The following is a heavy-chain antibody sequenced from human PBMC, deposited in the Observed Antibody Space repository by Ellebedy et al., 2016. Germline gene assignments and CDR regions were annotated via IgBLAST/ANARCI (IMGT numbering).Heavy chain of an antibody. V-gene: IGHV3-23*01. J-gene: IGHJ4*02. Sequence: GGSLRLXXAASGFTFSSYAMSWVRQAPGKGLEWVSAISGSGGSTYYADSVKGRFTISRDNSKNTLYLQMNSLRAEDTAVYYCAKGQVGARSFDYWGQGTLVTVSS. D-gene: IGHD1-26*01. CDR2: ISGSGGST. CDR3: AKGQVGARSFDY. CDR1: GFTFSSYA.